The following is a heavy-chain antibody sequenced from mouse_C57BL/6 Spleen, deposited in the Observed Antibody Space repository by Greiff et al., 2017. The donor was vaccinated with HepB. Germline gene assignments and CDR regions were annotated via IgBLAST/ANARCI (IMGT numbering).Heavy chain of an antibody. V-gene: IGHV1-55*01. D-gene: IGHD1-1*01. J-gene: IGHJ3*01. CDR1: GYTFTSYW. Sequence: QVQLQQSGAELVKPGASVKMSCKASGYTFTSYWITWVKQRPGQGLEWIGDIYPGSGSTNYNEKFKSKATLTVDTSSSTAYMQLSSLTSEGSAVYYCARSDYGSSWAYWGQGTLVTVSA. CDR3: ARSDYGSSWAY. CDR2: IYPGSGST.